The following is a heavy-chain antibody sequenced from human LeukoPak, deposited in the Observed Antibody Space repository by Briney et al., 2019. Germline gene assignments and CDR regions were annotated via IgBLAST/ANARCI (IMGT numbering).Heavy chain of an antibody. D-gene: IGHD5-18*01. Sequence: GGSLRLSCAASGFTFTTYWMHWVRQAPGKGLVWVSHISSDGSITSYADSVKGRFTISRDNAKNTLYLQMNSLRAEDTAVYYCARDAVDTANAVWGQGTTVTVSS. CDR1: GFTFTTYW. CDR3: ARDAVDTANAV. CDR2: ISSDGSIT. V-gene: IGHV3-74*01. J-gene: IGHJ6*02.